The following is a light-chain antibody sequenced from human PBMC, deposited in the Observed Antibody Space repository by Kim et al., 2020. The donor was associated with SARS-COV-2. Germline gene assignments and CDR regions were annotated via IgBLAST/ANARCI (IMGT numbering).Light chain of an antibody. CDR1: SSDVGAYNF. CDR3: GSYTSSSTLI. J-gene: IGLJ2*01. CDR2: DVS. Sequence: GQSITVSCTGTSSDVGAYNFVSWYQQHPGKAPKLMIFDVSNRPSGVSNRFSGSKSGNTASLTISGLQAEDEADYYCGSYTSSSTLIFGGGTKLTVL. V-gene: IGLV2-14*03.